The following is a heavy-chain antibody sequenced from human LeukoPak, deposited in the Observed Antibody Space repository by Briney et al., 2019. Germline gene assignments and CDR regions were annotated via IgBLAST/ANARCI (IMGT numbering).Heavy chain of an antibody. J-gene: IGHJ3*02. D-gene: IGHD5-18*01. CDR2: ISSSSSYI. CDR3: ARADTAMGYDAFDI. Sequence: GGSLRLSCAVSGFTFTSYAISWVRQAPGKGLEWVSSISSSSSYIYYADSVKGRFTISRDNAKNSLYLQMNSLRAEDTAVYYCARADTAMGYDAFDIWGQGTMVTVSS. CDR1: GFTFTSYA. V-gene: IGHV3-21*01.